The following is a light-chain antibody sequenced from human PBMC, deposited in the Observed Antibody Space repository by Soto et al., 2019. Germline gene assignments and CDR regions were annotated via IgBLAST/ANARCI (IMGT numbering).Light chain of an antibody. J-gene: IGKJ1*01. CDR2: GAS. V-gene: IGKV3-15*01. Sequence: ETVMTQSPATLSVSPGERVTLCCRASEGVGSSLAWCQQKPGQAPRLLIYGASTRATGIPARFSGSGSGTEFTLTISSLQSEDFAVYYCQQYNNWPRRTFGQGTKVDI. CDR1: EGVGSS. CDR3: QQYNNWPRRT.